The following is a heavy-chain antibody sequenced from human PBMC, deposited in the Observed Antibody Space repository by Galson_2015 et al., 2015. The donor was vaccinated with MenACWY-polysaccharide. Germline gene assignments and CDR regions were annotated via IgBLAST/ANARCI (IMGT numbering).Heavy chain of an antibody. CDR3: ARALNAGPGYYFDS. CDR1: GDSFRTHY. V-gene: IGHV4-59*11. D-gene: IGHD6-13*01. CDR2: IYFRGTT. J-gene: IGHJ4*01. Sequence: SETLSLTCSVSGDSFRTHYWSWIRQPPQMGLEWIGNIYFRGTTMYNRSLESRVTISLDNSQNQFSLSLTSVNAADTAVYYCARALNAGPGYYFDSWG.